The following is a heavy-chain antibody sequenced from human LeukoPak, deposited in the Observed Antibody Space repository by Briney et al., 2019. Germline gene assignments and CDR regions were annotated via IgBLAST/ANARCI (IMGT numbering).Heavy chain of an antibody. CDR1: GGSISSYY. J-gene: IGHJ4*02. CDR3: ARSAFLVTAPGLYYFDY. V-gene: IGHV4-4*07. D-gene: IGHD6-13*01. Sequence: SETLSLTCTVSGGSISSYYWSWIRHPAGKGLEWIGHIYNSGSTNYNPSLKGRVTMSVATSKNQFSLHLSSVTAADTAVYYCARSAFLVTAPGLYYFDYWGQGTLVAVSS. CDR2: IYNSGST.